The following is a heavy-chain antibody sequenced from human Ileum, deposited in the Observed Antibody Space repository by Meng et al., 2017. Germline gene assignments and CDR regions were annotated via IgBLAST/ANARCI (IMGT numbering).Heavy chain of an antibody. CDR1: GDSLSSGNYY. Sequence: LQAPGPGLVKPSETLSLTCTVSGDSLSSGNYYWGWIRQPPGKGLEWIGSLYYNGNTYYNPSLRSRVTISIDTSKNQFSLKLNSVTAADTAVYYCGKAPHYWGQGTLVTVSS. CDR2: LYYNGNT. CDR3: GKAPHY. J-gene: IGHJ4*02. V-gene: IGHV4-39*07.